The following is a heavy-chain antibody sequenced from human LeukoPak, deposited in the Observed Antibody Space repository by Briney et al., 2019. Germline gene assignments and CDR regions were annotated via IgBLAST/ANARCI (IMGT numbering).Heavy chain of an antibody. CDR1: GDSVSSNSAA. CDR3: ARFLGYCSSTSCYTEGLDY. J-gene: IGHJ4*02. V-gene: IGHV4-61*01. D-gene: IGHD2-2*02. CDR2: IYYSGST. Sequence: ASQTLSLTCAISGDSVSSNSAAWNWIRQPPGKGLEWIGYIYYSGSTNYNSSLKSRVTISVDTSKNQFSLKLSSVTAADTAVYYCARFLGYCSSTSCYTEGLDYWGQGTLVTVSS.